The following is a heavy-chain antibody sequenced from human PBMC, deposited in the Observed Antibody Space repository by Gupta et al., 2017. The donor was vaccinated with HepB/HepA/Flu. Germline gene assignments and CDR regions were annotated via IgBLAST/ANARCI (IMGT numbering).Heavy chain of an antibody. D-gene: IGHD3-22*01. CDR2: ISAKNGNT. Sequence: QVQLVQSGSEVKKPGASVKVSCKASGYTFDRFGISWLRQAPGHGLEWMGWISAKNGNTKYTQKLQGRVTMTTDTSTSTAYMELRSLRSDDTAVYYCAREISYYESSGYYYFWCQGTLVTVSS. CDR3: AREISYYESSGYYYF. CDR1: GYTFDRFG. J-gene: IGHJ4*02. V-gene: IGHV1-18*01.